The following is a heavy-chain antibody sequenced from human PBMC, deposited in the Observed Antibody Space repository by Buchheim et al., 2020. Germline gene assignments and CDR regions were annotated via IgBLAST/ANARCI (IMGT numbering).Heavy chain of an antibody. CDR3: ARGYSGYEVDY. CDR2: ISYDGSNK. V-gene: IGHV3-30-3*01. J-gene: IGHJ4*02. Sequence: QVQLVESRGGVVQPGRSLRLSCAASGFTFSSYAMHWVRQAPGKGLEWVAVISYDGSNKYYADSVKGRFTISRDNSKNTLYLQMNSLRAEDTAVYYCARGYSGYEVDYWGQGTL. CDR1: GFTFSSYA. D-gene: IGHD5-12*01.